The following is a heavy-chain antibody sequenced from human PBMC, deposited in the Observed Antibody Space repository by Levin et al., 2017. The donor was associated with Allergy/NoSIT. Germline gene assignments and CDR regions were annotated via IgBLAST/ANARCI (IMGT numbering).Heavy chain of an antibody. J-gene: IGHJ4*02. Sequence: SQTLSLTCAIYGGSFRGYYWSWIRQPPGKGLEWIGEITHSGSTYYNPSLKSRVTTSVDTSKNQFSPKLSSVTAADTAVYYCARQCYDILTGYYNFDYWGQGTLVTVSS. CDR3: ARQCYDILTGYYNFDY. V-gene: IGHV4-34*01. CDR1: GGSFRGYY. CDR2: ITHSGST. D-gene: IGHD3-9*01.